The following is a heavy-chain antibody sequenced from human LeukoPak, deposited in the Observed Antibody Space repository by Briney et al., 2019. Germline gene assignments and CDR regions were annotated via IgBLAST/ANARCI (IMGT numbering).Heavy chain of an antibody. J-gene: IGHJ6*03. CDR2: IIPIFGTA. D-gene: IGHD3-10*01. CDR3: ARDHRYGSGSYYYYYMDV. CDR1: GGTFSSYA. Sequence: SVKVSCKASGGTFSSYAISWVRQAPGQGLVWMGGIIPIFGTANYAQKFQGRVTITADKSTSTAYMELSSLRSEDTAVYYCARDHRYGSGSYYYYYMDVWGKGTTVTVSS. V-gene: IGHV1-69*06.